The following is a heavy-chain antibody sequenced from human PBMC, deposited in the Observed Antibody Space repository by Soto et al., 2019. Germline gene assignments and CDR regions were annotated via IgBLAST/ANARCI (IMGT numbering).Heavy chain of an antibody. CDR1: GFTVSSNY. J-gene: IGHJ6*02. CDR2: IYSGGST. Sequence: EVQLVETGGGLIQPGGSLRLSCAASGFTVSSNYMSWVRQAPGKGLEWVSVIYSGGSTYYADSVKGRFTISRDNSKNTLYLQMNSLRAEDTAVYYCARDKLVVVPAAIYYYGMDVWGQGTTVTVSS. CDR3: ARDKLVVVPAAIYYYGMDV. D-gene: IGHD2-2*01. V-gene: IGHV3-53*02.